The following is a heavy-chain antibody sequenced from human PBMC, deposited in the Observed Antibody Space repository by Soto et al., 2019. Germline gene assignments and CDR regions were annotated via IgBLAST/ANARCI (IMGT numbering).Heavy chain of an antibody. CDR1: GFTFSSYW. D-gene: IGHD2-15*01. CDR2: INSYGSSR. J-gene: IGHJ6*02. Sequence: PGGSLRLSWAASGFTFSSYWRHWVRHAPVKGLVWVSRINSYGSSRGYADSVKGRFTVSRDKSKNTLYLQMNSLRAEDTAVYYCARGSSGPLGYCSGDSCSKGMDVWGQGTAVTVSS. V-gene: IGHV3-74*01. CDR3: ARGSSGPLGYCSGDSCSKGMDV.